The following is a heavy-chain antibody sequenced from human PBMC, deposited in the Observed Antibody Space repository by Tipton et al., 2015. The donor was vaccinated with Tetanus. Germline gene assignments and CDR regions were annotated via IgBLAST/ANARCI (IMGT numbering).Heavy chain of an antibody. V-gene: IGHV3-53*01. Sequence: SLRLSCAASGFTVSSNYMSWVRQAPGKGLEWVSVIYSGGSTYYADSVKGRFTISRDNPKNTLYLQMNSLRAEDTAVYYCARDRGSSWYTDYYYYGMDVWGQGTTVTVSS. CDR3: ARDRGSSWYTDYYYYGMDV. CDR1: GFTVSSNY. CDR2: IYSGGST. J-gene: IGHJ6*02. D-gene: IGHD6-13*01.